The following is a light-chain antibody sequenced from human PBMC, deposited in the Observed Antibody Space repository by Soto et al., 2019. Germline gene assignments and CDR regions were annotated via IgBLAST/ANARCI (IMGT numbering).Light chain of an antibody. Sequence: ELVLTQSPATLSLSPGERATLSCRASQSVSSYLAWYQQKPGQAPRLLIYDASNRATCIPARFSGSGSGTDFTLTIRSLGPEDFAVYDCQQSSNWPEITFGQGTRLE. CDR2: DAS. CDR3: QQSSNWPEIT. J-gene: IGKJ5*01. CDR1: QSVSSY. V-gene: IGKV3-11*01.